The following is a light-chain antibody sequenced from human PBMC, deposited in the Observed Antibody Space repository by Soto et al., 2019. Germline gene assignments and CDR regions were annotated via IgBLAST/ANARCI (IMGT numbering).Light chain of an antibody. CDR1: QNINTD. V-gene: IGKV1-5*01. CDR2: HAS. J-gene: IGKJ1*01. CDR3: QQYSTLWT. Sequence: DIQMTQSPSTLSASVGDRVTITCRASQNINTDLAWYQQKPGKVPNLLIYHASSLVTGVPSRFSGSGSGTEFTLTISSLQPDDFAAYYCQQYSTLWTCGQGTKGDIK.